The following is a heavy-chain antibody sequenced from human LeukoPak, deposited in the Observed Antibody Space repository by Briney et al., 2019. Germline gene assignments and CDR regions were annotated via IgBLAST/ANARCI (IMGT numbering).Heavy chain of an antibody. CDR2: IRGGGAGV. J-gene: IGHJ3*02. CDR3: AKASYSYGNDAFDI. D-gene: IGHD3-16*02. V-gene: IGHV3-23*01. CDR1: GLTFSNFA. Sequence: GGSLRLSCAASGLTFSNFAMAWVRQVPEKGLEWVSFIRGGGAGVHYADSVRGRFTISRDNSKNTLYLEMNSLRADDTAVYYCAKASYSYGNDAFDIWGQGTKVTVSS.